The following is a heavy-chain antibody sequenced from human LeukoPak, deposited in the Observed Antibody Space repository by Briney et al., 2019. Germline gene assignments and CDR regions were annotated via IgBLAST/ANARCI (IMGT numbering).Heavy chain of an antibody. V-gene: IGHV3-30*04. CDR2: ISYDGSNK. D-gene: IGHD3-9*01. J-gene: IGHJ4*02. CDR3: AREGDILTGYYPFDY. CDR1: GFTFSSYA. Sequence: GGSLRLSGAASGFTFSSYAMHWVRQAPGKGLEWVAIISYDGSNKYYADSVKGRFTISRDNSKNTLFLQMNSLRAEDTAVYFCAREGDILTGYYPFDYWGQGTLVTVSS.